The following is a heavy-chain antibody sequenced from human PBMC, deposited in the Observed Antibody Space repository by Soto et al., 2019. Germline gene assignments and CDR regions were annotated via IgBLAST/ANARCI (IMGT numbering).Heavy chain of an antibody. CDR1: GGSVSSGSYY. Sequence: SETLSLTCTVSGGSVSSGSYYWSWIRQPPGKGLEWIGYIYYSGSTNYNPSLKSRVTISVGTSKNQFSLKLSSVTAADTAVYYCARGSSSSSGDWFDPWGQGTLVTVSS. CDR3: ARGSSSSSGDWFDP. V-gene: IGHV4-61*01. J-gene: IGHJ5*02. CDR2: IYYSGST. D-gene: IGHD6-6*01.